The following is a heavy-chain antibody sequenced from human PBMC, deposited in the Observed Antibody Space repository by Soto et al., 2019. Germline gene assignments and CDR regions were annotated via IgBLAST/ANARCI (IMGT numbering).Heavy chain of an antibody. CDR2: ISNTGGRT. V-gene: IGHV3-23*01. CDR1: GFTLRNYA. D-gene: IGHD6-13*01. J-gene: IGHJ4*02. Sequence: EVDLLESGGGLVQPGRSLRLSCAVSGFTLRNYAMSWVRQAPGKGLGWVSSISNTGGRTHYAGSVEGRFTISRDNTHNILSVQMDSLRTEDTDVYFCARLNDLTSRIAAAPCDYLGQGTLVTVS. CDR3: ARLNDLTSRIAAAPCDY.